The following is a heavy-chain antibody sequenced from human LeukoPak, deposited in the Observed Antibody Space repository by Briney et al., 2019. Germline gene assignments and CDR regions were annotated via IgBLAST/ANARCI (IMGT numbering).Heavy chain of an antibody. D-gene: IGHD3-22*01. Sequence: PGRSLRLSCAASGFTFSSYAIHWVRQAPGKGLEWMAVISFDGSNKYYADSVQGRFTISRDNSKNTLDLQMNSLRAEDTAVYYCARGTIFSDSSGYYSYFDYWGQGTLVTVSS. V-gene: IGHV3-30*04. CDR3: ARGTIFSDSSGYYSYFDY. CDR2: ISFDGSNK. CDR1: GFTFSSYA. J-gene: IGHJ4*02.